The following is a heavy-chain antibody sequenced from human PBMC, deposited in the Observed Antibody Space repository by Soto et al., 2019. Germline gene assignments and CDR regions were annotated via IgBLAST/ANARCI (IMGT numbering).Heavy chain of an antibody. J-gene: IGHJ4*02. CDR3: AGARDIVVVPAAIDY. V-gene: IGHV4-59*01. Sequence: QVQLQESGPGLVKPSETLSLTCTVCGGSISSYYWSWIRQPPGKGLEWIGYIYYSGSTNYNPSLKSRVTISVDTSKNQFSLKLSSVTAADTAVYYCAGARDIVVVPAAIDYWGQGTLVTVSS. D-gene: IGHD2-2*01. CDR1: GGSISSYY. CDR2: IYYSGST.